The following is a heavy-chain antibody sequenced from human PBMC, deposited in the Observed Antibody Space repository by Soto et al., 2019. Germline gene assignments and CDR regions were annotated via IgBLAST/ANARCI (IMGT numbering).Heavy chain of an antibody. CDR1: GGSISSYY. J-gene: IGHJ5*02. CDR3: AREGGPGVWFDP. Sequence: QVQLQESGPGLVKPSETLSLICSVSGGSISSYYWSWIRQPPGKGLEWIGYIYYSGSTNYNPSLKSRFTISVDTSKNQFSLKLSSVTAADTAMYYCAREGGPGVWFDPWGQGTLVTVSS. D-gene: IGHD3-16*01. V-gene: IGHV4-59*01. CDR2: IYYSGST.